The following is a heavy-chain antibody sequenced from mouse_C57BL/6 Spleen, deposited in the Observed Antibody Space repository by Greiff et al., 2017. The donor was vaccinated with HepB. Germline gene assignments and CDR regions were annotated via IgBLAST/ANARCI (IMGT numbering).Heavy chain of an antibody. CDR1: GYTFTDYY. D-gene: IGHD1-1*01. J-gene: IGHJ2*01. V-gene: IGHV1-76*01. Sequence: QVQLKQSGAELVRPGASVKLSCKASGYTFTDYYINWVKQRPGQGLEWIARIYPGSGNTYYNEKFKGKATLTAEKSSSTAYMQLSSLTSEDSAVYFCARSGVLRYYFDYWGQGTTLTVSS. CDR2: IYPGSGNT. CDR3: ARSGVLRYYFDY.